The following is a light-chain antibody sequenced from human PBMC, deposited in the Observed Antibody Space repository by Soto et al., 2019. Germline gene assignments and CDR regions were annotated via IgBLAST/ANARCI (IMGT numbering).Light chain of an antibody. CDR2: YDD. Sequence: QSVLTQPPSVSEAPRQRVTISCSGSSSNVGNNAVNWYQQLPGKAPKLLIYYDDLLPSGVSDRFSGSKSGTSASLAISGLQSEDEADYYCAAWDDSLNGPAFGGGTKVTVL. CDR1: SSNVGNNA. CDR3: AAWDDSLNGPA. J-gene: IGLJ2*01. V-gene: IGLV1-36*01.